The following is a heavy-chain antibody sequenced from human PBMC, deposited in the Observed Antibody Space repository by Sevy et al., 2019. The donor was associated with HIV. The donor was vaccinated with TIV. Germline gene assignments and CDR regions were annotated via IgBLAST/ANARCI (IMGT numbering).Heavy chain of an antibody. Sequence: GGSLRLSCTASGLTFSKSWMHWVRQVPGKGLQWVSGVKTDGSGTIYADSVKGRFIISRDNAKNTVYLQMNSLRAEDTAVYFCVRDSGSYSLFDYWGQRTLVTVSS. V-gene: IGHV3-74*01. CDR3: VRDSGSYSLFDY. CDR2: VKTDGSGT. D-gene: IGHD3-10*01. CDR1: GLTFSKSW. J-gene: IGHJ4*02.